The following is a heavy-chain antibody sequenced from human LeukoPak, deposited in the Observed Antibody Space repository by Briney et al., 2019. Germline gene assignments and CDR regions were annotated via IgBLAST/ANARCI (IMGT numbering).Heavy chain of an antibody. V-gene: IGHV1-69*04. CDR3: ARAGNWGLDY. CDR2: IIPILGIA. CDR1: GGTFSSYA. D-gene: IGHD7-27*01. Sequence: SVKVSCKASGGTFSSYAISWVRQAPGQGLEWMGRIIPILGIAHYAQKFQGRVTITADKSTSTAYMELSSLRSEDTAMYYCARAGNWGLDYWGRGTLVTVSS. J-gene: IGHJ4*02.